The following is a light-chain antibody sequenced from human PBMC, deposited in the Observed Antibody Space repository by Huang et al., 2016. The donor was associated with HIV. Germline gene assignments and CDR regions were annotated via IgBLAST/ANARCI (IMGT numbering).Light chain of an antibody. CDR2: STS. V-gene: IGKV1-39*01. Sequence: DIQMTQFPSSLSASVGDRVTITCRSSQTINKNLCWYQQKPGKAPNLLIYSTSTLQIGVPSRFSASGSGTDFTLTISSLQPEDFATYFCQQTYTIPWTFGQGTKVEIK. CDR3: QQTYTIPWT. CDR1: QTINKN. J-gene: IGKJ1*01.